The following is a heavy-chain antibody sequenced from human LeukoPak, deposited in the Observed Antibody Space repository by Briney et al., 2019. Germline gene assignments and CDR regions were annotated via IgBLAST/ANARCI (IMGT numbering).Heavy chain of an antibody. J-gene: IGHJ5*02. Sequence: GGSLRLSCAASGFTFSSYAMSWVRQAPGKGLEWVSAISGSGGSTYYADSVKGRFTISRDNSKNTLYLQMNNLRAEDTAVYYCAKPLTGQQLVNWFGPWGQGTLVTVSS. CDR3: AKPLTGQQLVNWFGP. CDR1: GFTFSSYA. V-gene: IGHV3-23*01. CDR2: ISGSGGST. D-gene: IGHD6-13*01.